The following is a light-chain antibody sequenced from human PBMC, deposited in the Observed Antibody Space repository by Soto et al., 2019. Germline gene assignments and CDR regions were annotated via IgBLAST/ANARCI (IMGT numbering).Light chain of an antibody. V-gene: IGKV3-15*01. CDR3: QQYSDWPRT. J-gene: IGKJ1*01. CDR1: QSVSSN. Sequence: EIVMTQSPATLSVSPGDRATLSCRASQSVSSNLAWYQQKPGQAPRLLIYDASTRATGIPARFSGSGSGTEFTLTISSLQSEDFAVYYCQQYSDWPRTFGQGTK. CDR2: DAS.